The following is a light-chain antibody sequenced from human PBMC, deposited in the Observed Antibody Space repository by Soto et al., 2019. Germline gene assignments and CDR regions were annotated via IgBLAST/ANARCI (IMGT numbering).Light chain of an antibody. V-gene: IGKV3-15*01. Sequence: EIVMTQSPATLSVSPGERATLSCRASQSVSSNLAWYQQKPGQAPRLLIYGASTRATGIPARFSGSRSGTEFILTISSLQSEDFAVYYCQQYDNRPPITFGQGTRLEIK. CDR2: GAS. J-gene: IGKJ5*01. CDR3: QQYDNRPPIT. CDR1: QSVSSN.